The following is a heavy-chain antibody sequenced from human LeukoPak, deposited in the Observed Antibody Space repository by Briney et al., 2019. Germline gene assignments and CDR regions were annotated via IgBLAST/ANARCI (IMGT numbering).Heavy chain of an antibody. CDR3: ASNIVVVPAALEYFQH. CDR1: GGSISSGDYY. CDR2: IYYSGST. D-gene: IGHD2-2*01. V-gene: IGHV4-30-4*01. J-gene: IGHJ1*01. Sequence: SQTLSLTCTVSGGSISSGDYYSSWIRQPPGKGLEWIGYIYYSGSTYYNPSLESRVTISVDTSKNQFSLKLSSVTAADTAVYYCASNIVVVPAALEYFQHWGQGTLVTVSS.